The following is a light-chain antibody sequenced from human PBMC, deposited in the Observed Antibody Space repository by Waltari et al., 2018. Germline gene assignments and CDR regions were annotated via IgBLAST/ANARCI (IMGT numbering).Light chain of an antibody. CDR1: QGISSH. CDR3: QQRNDYPIT. CDR2: TAS. Sequence: DIQLTQSPVFLSASVGDRVTITCRASQGISSHLAWYQQKPGKAPHLLIHTASTLQIGVPLRFIGSGSGTEFTLTITSLQPEDSATYYCQQRNDYPITFGQGTRLEIK. V-gene: IGKV1-9*01. J-gene: IGKJ5*01.